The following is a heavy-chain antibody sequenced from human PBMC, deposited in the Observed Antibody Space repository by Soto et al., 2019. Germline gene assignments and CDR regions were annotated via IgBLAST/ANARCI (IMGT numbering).Heavy chain of an antibody. J-gene: IGHJ6*02. Sequence: QLQLQESGSGLVKPSQTLSLTCAVSGGSISSGGYSWSWIRQPPGKGLEWIGYIYHSGSTYYNPSLKRRVTISVDRSKNQFSLKLSSVTAADTAVYYCARSGRYRYDFWSGPRVGGMDVWGQGTTVTVSS. CDR3: ARSGRYRYDFWSGPRVGGMDV. D-gene: IGHD3-3*01. CDR2: IYHSGST. CDR1: GGSISSGGYS. V-gene: IGHV4-30-2*01.